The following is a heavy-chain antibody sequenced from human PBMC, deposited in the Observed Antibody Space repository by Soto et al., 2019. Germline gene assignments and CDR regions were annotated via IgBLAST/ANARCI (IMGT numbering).Heavy chain of an antibody. J-gene: IGHJ4*02. D-gene: IGHD6-25*01. CDR1: GYSFSGYY. CDR2: IYPNTETT. CDR3: VSLQTSGWPGVH. Sequence: AAVKVSCKASGYSFSGYYIQWVRQAPGQGPEWLGWIYPNTETTDSSKKFQGRVTMTSDMSTRTVYMELRDLRSDDTAVYYCVSLQTSGWPGVHWGQGTLVTVSS. V-gene: IGHV1-2*02.